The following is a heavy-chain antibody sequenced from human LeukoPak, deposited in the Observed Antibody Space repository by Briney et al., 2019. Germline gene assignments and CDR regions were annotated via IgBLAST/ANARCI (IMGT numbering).Heavy chain of an antibody. CDR2: IYSGGNT. Sequence: GGSLRLSCAASGFAVNSNYMTWVRQAPGKGLEWVSVIYSGGNTYYADSVKGRFTISRHNSKNTLYLQMNSLRTEDTAVYYCARVSRGQLIDAFDIWGQGTMVTVSS. CDR3: ARVSRGQLIDAFDI. J-gene: IGHJ3*02. CDR1: GFAVNSNY. V-gene: IGHV3-53*04. D-gene: IGHD6-13*01.